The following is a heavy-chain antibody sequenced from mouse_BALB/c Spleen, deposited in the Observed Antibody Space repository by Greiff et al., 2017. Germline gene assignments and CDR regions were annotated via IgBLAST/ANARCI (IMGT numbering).Heavy chain of an antibody. D-gene: IGHD1-1*01. J-gene: IGHJ2*01. CDR1: GFAFSSYD. Sequence: EVKLMESGGGLVKPGGSLKLSCAASGFAFSSYDMSWVRQTPEKRLEWVAYISSGGGSTYYPDTVKGRFTISRDNAKNTLYLQMSSLKSEDTAMYYCARQVDYGSSYVDYWGQGTTLTVSS. V-gene: IGHV5-12-1*01. CDR3: ARQVDYGSSYVDY. CDR2: ISSGGGST.